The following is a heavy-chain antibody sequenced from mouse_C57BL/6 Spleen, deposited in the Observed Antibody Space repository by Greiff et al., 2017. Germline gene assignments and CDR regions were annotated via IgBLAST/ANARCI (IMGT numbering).Heavy chain of an antibody. CDR1: GYTFTDYY. J-gene: IGHJ2*01. V-gene: IGHV1-26*01. Sequence: VQLQQSGPELVKPGASVKISCKASGYTFTDYYMNWVKQSHGKSLEWIGDINPNNGGTSYNQKFKGKATLTVDKSSSTAYMELRSLTSEDSAVYYCARSGYGKPFDYWGQGTTLTVSS. CDR3: ARSGYGKPFDY. CDR2: INPNNGGT. D-gene: IGHD2-1*01.